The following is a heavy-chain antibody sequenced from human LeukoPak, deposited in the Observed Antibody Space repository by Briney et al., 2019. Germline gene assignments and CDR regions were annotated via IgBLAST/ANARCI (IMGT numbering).Heavy chain of an antibody. Sequence: PGSSLRLSCAASGFTFDDYAMHWVRQAPGKGLEWVSGISWNSGSIGYADSVKGRFTISRDNAKNSLYLQMNSLRAEDTALYYCAKDKNLVVTRPVFDYWGQGTLVTVSS. CDR1: GFTFDDYA. V-gene: IGHV3-9*01. CDR2: ISWNSGSI. D-gene: IGHD2-21*02. J-gene: IGHJ4*02. CDR3: AKDKNLVVTRPVFDY.